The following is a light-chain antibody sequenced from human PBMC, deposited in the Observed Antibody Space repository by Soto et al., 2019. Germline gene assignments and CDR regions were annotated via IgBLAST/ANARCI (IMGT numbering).Light chain of an antibody. CDR1: QRISSRY. Sequence: EIVLAQSPGTLSLSPGKRATLSCSASQRISSRYLAWYQQRPGQAPRLLIYGASSRATGIPDRFSGSGSGTEFTLTISRLEPEDFAVYYCQQYGSSSWTFGQGTKVDIK. CDR3: QQYGSSSWT. V-gene: IGKV3-20*01. CDR2: GAS. J-gene: IGKJ1*01.